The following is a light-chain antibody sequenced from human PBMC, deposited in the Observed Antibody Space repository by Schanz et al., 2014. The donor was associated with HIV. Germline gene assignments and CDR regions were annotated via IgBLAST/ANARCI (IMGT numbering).Light chain of an antibody. Sequence: EIVLTQSPGTLSLSPGERATLSCRASQSSSTYLAWYQHKPGQAPRLLIYGASTRATGVPARISGSGSGTDFTLTISRLEPEDFAVYYCQHYGTSRTFGQGTKVEI. CDR3: QHYGTSRT. V-gene: IGKV3-20*01. CDR1: QSSSTY. J-gene: IGKJ1*01. CDR2: GAS.